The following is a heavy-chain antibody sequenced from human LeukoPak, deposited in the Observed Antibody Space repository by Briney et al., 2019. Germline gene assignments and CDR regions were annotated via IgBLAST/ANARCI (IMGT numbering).Heavy chain of an antibody. Sequence: PSETLSLTCTVSGASISAFHWTWFRQPAGKGLEWIGLIYSSGSTLFNPSLKSRVAMSVGLTKNQLSLKLTSVTAADTAMYYCARKDGDYWGRGTLVTVSS. CDR1: GASISAFH. CDR3: ARKDGDY. CDR2: IYSSGST. V-gene: IGHV4-4*07. J-gene: IGHJ4*02.